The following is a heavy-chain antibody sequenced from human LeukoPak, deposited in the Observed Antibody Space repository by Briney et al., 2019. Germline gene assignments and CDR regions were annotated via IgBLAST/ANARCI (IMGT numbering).Heavy chain of an antibody. Sequence: GASVKVSCKVSGYTLTELSMHWVRQAPGKGLEWMGGFDPEDGETIYAQKLQGRVTMTEDTSTDTAYMELSSLRSEDTAVYYCATALLPGYGDPHYYYYYGMDVWGQGTTVTVSS. D-gene: IGHD4-17*01. V-gene: IGHV1-24*01. CDR1: GYTLTELS. J-gene: IGHJ6*02. CDR3: ATALLPGYGDPHYYYYYGMDV. CDR2: FDPEDGET.